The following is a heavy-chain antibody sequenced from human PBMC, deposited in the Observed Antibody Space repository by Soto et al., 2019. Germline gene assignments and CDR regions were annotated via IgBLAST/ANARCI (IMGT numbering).Heavy chain of an antibody. CDR1: GFTFSSYA. D-gene: IGHD3-3*01. V-gene: IGHV3-23*01. J-gene: IGHJ6*04. Sequence: EVQLLESGGGLVQPGGSLRLSCAASGFTFSSYAMSWVRQAPGKGLEWVSAISGSGGSTYYADSVQGRFTSSRDNSKNTVYLQMNGLRAEDTGVYYCAKLKAYYYFWRRDYYYYYGMDVCGKGTTVTVSS. CDR2: ISGSGGST. CDR3: AKLKAYYYFWRRDYYYYYGMDV.